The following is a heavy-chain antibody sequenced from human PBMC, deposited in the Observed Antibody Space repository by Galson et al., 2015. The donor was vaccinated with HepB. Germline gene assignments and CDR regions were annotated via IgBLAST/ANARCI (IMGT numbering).Heavy chain of an antibody. Sequence: PALVKPTQTLTLPCTFSGFSLSTSRMRVSWIRQPPGKALEWPARIDWDDDKFYSTSLKTRLTISKDTSKNQVVLTMTNMDPVDTATYYCARQYYYCSGSYYTLPFDYWGQGTLVTVSS. CDR1: GFSLSTSRMR. J-gene: IGHJ4*02. CDR3: ARQYYYCSGSYYTLPFDY. V-gene: IGHV2-70*04. CDR2: IDWDDDK. D-gene: IGHD3-10*01.